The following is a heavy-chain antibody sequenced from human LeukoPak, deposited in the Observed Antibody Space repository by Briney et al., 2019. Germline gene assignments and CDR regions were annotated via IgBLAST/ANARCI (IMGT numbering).Heavy chain of an antibody. CDR1: GGSISSYY. D-gene: IGHD6-19*01. Sequence: SETLSLTCTVSGGSISSYYWSWIRQPPGKGLEWIGYIYYSGSTNYNPSLKSRVTISVDTSKNQFSPKLSSVTAADTAVYYCARVIAVAGTGGYNWFDPWGQGTLVTVSS. CDR3: ARVIAVAGTGGYNWFDP. J-gene: IGHJ5*02. V-gene: IGHV4-59*01. CDR2: IYYSGST.